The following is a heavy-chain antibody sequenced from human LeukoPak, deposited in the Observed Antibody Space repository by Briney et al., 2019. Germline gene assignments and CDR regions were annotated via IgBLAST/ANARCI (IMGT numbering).Heavy chain of an antibody. CDR3: ASGDGYNYRYFDY. CDR1: GGSVSSGSYY. D-gene: IGHD3-22*01. J-gene: IGHJ4*02. CDR2: IYYSGNT. V-gene: IGHV4-61*01. Sequence: SETLSLTCTISGGSVSSGSYYWSWIRQPPGKGLEWIGYIYYSGNTNYNPSLKSRVTISVDTSKNQFSLKLNSVTAADTAVYYCASGDGYNYRYFDYWGQGTLVAVSS.